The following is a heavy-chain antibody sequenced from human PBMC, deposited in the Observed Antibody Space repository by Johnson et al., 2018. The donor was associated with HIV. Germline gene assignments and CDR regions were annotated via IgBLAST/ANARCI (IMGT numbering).Heavy chain of an antibody. Sequence: QVQLVESGGGVVQPGRSLRLSCAASGFIFSSYGMHWVRQAPGKGLEWVAVISYDGSNKYFADSVKGRFTISRDNSKNTLYLQMSSLRAEDTAVYYCARGGIIHDAFDIWGQGTIVTVSS. CDR2: ISYDGSNK. J-gene: IGHJ3*02. V-gene: IGHV3-30*03. CDR3: ARGGIIHDAFDI. D-gene: IGHD1-1*01. CDR1: GFIFSSYG.